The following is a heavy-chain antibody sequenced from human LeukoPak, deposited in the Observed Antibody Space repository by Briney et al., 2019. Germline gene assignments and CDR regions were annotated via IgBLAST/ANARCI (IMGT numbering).Heavy chain of an antibody. Sequence: PGGSLRLSCAASGFTFSSYGMHWVRQAPGKGLEWVAVISYDGSNKYYADSVKGRFTFSRDNSKNTLYLQMNSLRAEDTAVYYCAKDPYLIYWGQGTLVTVSS. D-gene: IGHD2-8*01. CDR1: GFTFSSYG. CDR3: AKDPYLIY. CDR2: ISYDGSNK. J-gene: IGHJ4*02. V-gene: IGHV3-30*18.